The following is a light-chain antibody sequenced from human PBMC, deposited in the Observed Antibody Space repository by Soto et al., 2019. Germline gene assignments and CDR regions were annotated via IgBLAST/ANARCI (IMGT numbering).Light chain of an antibody. CDR2: GNS. J-gene: IGLJ2*01. Sequence: QSVLTQPPSVSGAPGQRVTISCTGSSSDIGAGYDVHWYQQLPGTTPKLLIYGNSNRPSGVPDRFSGSKSGTSASLAITGLQVEDEADYYCQSYDTRLSGSVFGGGTQLTVL. CDR1: SSDIGAGYD. CDR3: QSYDTRLSGSV. V-gene: IGLV1-40*01.